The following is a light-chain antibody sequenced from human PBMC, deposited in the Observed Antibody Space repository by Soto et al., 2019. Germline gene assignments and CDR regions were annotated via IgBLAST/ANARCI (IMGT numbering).Light chain of an antibody. J-gene: IGLJ1*01. CDR1: TSYVGSYNY. CDR2: EVN. Sequence: QSALTPPPSASGSPGQSVTITCTGATSYVGSYNYVSWYQQHPGKAPKVLIYEVNKRPSGVPDRFSGSKSGNTASLTVSGLQADDEADYYCSSYAGTNTPYLFGCGTKLTVL. CDR3: SSYAGTNTPYL. V-gene: IGLV2-8*01.